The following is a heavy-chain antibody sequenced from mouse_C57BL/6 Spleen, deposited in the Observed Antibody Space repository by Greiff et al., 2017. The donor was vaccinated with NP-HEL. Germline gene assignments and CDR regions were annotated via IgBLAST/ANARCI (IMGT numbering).Heavy chain of an antibody. CDR1: GYTFTSYW. J-gene: IGHJ4*01. CDR3: ARERIDYGSPLYYAMDY. Sequence: QVQLQQSGAELVMPGASVKLSCKASGYTFTSYWMHWVKQRPGQGLEWIGEIDPSDSYTNYNQKFKGKSTLTVDKSSSTAYMQLSSLTSEDSAVYYCARERIDYGSPLYYAMDYWGQGTSVTVSS. V-gene: IGHV1-69*01. D-gene: IGHD1-1*01. CDR2: IDPSDSYT.